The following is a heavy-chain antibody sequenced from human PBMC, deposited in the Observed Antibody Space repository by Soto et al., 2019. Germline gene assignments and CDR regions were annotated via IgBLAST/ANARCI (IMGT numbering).Heavy chain of an antibody. Sequence: QDQLVQSGAEVKKPWSSVKVSCKASGGNFSSYIISWVREAPGQGVEWMGRIIPILGIANYAQKFQGRVTITADKSTSTAYMELSSLRSEDTAVYYCALMVRGAKGSNYWGQGTLVTVSS. D-gene: IGHD3-10*01. J-gene: IGHJ4*02. CDR3: ALMVRGAKGSNY. CDR1: GGNFSSYI. CDR2: IIPILGIA. V-gene: IGHV1-69*02.